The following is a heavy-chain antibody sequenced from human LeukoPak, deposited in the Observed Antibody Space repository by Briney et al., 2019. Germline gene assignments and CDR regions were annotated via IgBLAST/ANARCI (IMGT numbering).Heavy chain of an antibody. CDR3: TTDSGGYRGVPDY. CDR1: GFTFSNAW. J-gene: IGHJ4*02. Sequence: GGSLRLSCAASGFTFSNAWMSWVRQAPGKGLEWVGRIKSKTDGGTTDYAAPVKGRFTISRDDSKNTLYLQMNSLKTEDTAVYYCTTDSGGYRGVPDYWGQGTLVTVSS. V-gene: IGHV3-15*01. D-gene: IGHD1-26*01. CDR2: IKSKTDGGTT.